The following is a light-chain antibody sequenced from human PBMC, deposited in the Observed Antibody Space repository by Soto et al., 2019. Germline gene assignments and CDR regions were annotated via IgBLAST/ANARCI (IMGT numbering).Light chain of an antibody. CDR2: DDT. CDR1: ELGSKY. J-gene: IGLJ2*01. Sequence: SYELTQPPSVSVSPGQTATMTWSGDELGSKYVCWYQQKPGQSPVLVVYDDTKRPSRIPERFSGSNSANTATLTISGTQAMDDADYYCQAWDNSVVFGGGTKLTVL. V-gene: IGLV3-1*01. CDR3: QAWDNSVV.